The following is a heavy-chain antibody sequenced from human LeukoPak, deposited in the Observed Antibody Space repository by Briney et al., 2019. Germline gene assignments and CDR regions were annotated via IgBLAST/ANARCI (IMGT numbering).Heavy chain of an antibody. Sequence: PGGSLRLSCAASGFIFSNSWMSWFRQVPGKGLEWVANMDQDGKEKNYVASVKGRFTISRDNTKNSLFLQMNSLTAEDTAVYYCAKNLHYDSHDFCGRGALVTVSS. CDR1: GFIFSNSW. D-gene: IGHD3-3*01. V-gene: IGHV3-7*01. J-gene: IGHJ4*02. CDR3: AKNLHYDSHDF. CDR2: MDQDGKEK.